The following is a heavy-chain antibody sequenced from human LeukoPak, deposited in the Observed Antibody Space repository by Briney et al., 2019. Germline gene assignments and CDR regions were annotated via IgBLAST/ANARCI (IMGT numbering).Heavy chain of an antibody. CDR1: GFTFSNAW. CDR2: IKSKTDGGTT. V-gene: IGHV3-15*01. Sequence: PGGSLRLSCTVPGFTFSNAWMTWVRQAAGKGPEWVGRIKSKTDGGTTDYAAPVKGRFTISRDDSKNTLYLQMNSLKIEDTAVYYCTTGTFYRIFEYWGQGTLVTVSS. J-gene: IGHJ4*02. CDR3: TTGTFYRIFEY. D-gene: IGHD4-11*01.